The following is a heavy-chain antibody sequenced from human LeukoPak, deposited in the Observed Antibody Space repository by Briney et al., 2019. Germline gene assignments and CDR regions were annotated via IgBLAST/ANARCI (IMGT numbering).Heavy chain of an antibody. J-gene: IGHJ4*02. CDR3: ARGRDGYSS. CDR2: IYSGGST. D-gene: IGHD5-24*01. CDR1: GGSISSYY. Sequence: ETLSLTCTVSGGSISSYYMSWVRQAPGKGLEWVSVIYSGGSTYYADSVKGRFTISRDNSRNTLHLQMNSLRAEDTAVYYCARGRDGYSSWGQGTLVTVSS. V-gene: IGHV3-53*01.